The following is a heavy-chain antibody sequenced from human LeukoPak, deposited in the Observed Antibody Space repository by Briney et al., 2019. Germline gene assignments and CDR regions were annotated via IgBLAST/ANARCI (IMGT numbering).Heavy chain of an antibody. J-gene: IGHJ6*03. CDR3: ARAEYNWNYLGYYYYYMDV. V-gene: IGHV4-39*07. CDR1: GGSISSSSYY. CDR2: IYYSGST. D-gene: IGHD1-7*01. Sequence: PSETLSLTCTVSGGSISSSSYYWGWIRQPPGKGLEWIGSIYYSGSTYYNPSLKSRVTISVDTSKNQFSLKLSSVTAADTAVYYCARAEYNWNYLGYYYYYMDVWGKGTTVTVSS.